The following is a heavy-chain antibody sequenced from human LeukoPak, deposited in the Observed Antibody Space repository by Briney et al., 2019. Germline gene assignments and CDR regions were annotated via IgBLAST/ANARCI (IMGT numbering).Heavy chain of an antibody. CDR2: IYPGDSDT. V-gene: IGHV5-51*01. Sequence: GESLKISCKGSGYSFSNYWIGWVRQMPGKGLEWMGIIYPGDSDTRYSPSFEGQVTISADKSISTAYLQWSSQKASDTAMYYCARRAYCGGDCYVDYWGQGTLVTVSS. CDR1: GYSFSNYW. J-gene: IGHJ4*02. CDR3: ARRAYCGGDCYVDY. D-gene: IGHD2-21*02.